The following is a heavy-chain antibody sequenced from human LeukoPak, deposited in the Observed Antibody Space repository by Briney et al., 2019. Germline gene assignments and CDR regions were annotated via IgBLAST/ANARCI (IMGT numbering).Heavy chain of an antibody. Sequence: GGSLRLSCAASGFTFSSYSMNWVRQASGKRLEWVSYITAGSDTICYADSVKGRFTISRDNARNSLLLQMNSLRVEDTAVYYCTTAKNDYWGQGTLVTVSS. J-gene: IGHJ4*02. CDR3: TTAKNDY. CDR1: GFTFSSYS. V-gene: IGHV3-48*01. CDR2: ITAGSDTI.